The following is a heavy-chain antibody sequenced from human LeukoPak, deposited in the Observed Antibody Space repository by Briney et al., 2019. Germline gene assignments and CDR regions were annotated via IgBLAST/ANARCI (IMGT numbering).Heavy chain of an antibody. CDR3: AVGYCTNGVCSDFDY. Sequence: ASVKVSCKASGYTFTSYGISWVRQAPGQGLEWMGWISAYNGNTKYSQKFQGRVTITRDTSASTAYMELSSLRSEDTAVYYCAVGYCTNGVCSDFDYWGQGTLVTVSS. CDR2: ISAYNGNT. J-gene: IGHJ4*02. CDR1: GYTFTSYG. D-gene: IGHD2-8*01. V-gene: IGHV1-18*01.